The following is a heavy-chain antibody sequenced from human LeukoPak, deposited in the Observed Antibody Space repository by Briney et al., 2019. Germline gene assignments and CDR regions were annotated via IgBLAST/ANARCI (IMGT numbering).Heavy chain of an antibody. CDR3: AREGRYSSSWGYYYYGMDV. Sequence: SETLSLTCTVSGGSISSDYWSWIRQPPGKGLEWIGYIYYSGSTNYNPSLKSRVTISVDTSKNQFSLKLSSVTAADMAVYYCAREGRYSSSWGYYYYGMDVWGQGTTVTVSS. CDR1: GGSISSDY. V-gene: IGHV4-59*01. CDR2: IYYSGST. D-gene: IGHD6-13*01. J-gene: IGHJ6*02.